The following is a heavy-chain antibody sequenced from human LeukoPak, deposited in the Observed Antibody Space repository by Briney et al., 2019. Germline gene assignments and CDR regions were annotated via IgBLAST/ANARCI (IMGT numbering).Heavy chain of an antibody. V-gene: IGHV3-7*01. Sequence: SGGSLRLSCAASEFTFSSYWMSWVRQAPGKGLELVANIKQDGSDKYYVDSVKGRFTISRDNANNTLYLQIHSLRAEDTAVYYCARRDSGYDNRAFDIWGQGTMVIVSS. CDR3: ARRDSGYDNRAFDI. CDR1: EFTFSSYW. J-gene: IGHJ3*02. D-gene: IGHD5-12*01. CDR2: IKQDGSDK.